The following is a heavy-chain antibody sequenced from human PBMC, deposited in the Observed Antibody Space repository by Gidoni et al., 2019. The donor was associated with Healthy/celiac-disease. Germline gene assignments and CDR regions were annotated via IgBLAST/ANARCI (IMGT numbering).Heavy chain of an antibody. CDR1: GGSISSGGYY. V-gene: IGHV4-31*03. Sequence: QVQLQESGPGLVKPSQTMSLTCTVSGGSISSGGYYWSWIRQHPGKGLEWIGYIYYSGTTYYNPSLKSRVTISVDRSKNQFSLKLSSVTAADTAVYYCARVSVSGGGNSGYGDYWGQGTLVTVSS. CDR3: ARVSVSGGGNSGYGDY. J-gene: IGHJ4*02. D-gene: IGHD3-22*01. CDR2: IYYSGTT.